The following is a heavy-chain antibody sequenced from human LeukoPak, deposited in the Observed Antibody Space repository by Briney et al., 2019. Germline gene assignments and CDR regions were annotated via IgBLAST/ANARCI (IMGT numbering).Heavy chain of an antibody. V-gene: IGHV4-34*01. D-gene: IGHD3-22*01. CDR2: INHSGSA. J-gene: IGHJ3*02. CDR1: GGSFSGYY. CDR3: ATRGDYSDTSGNSYDALDI. Sequence: SETLSLTCAVYGGSFSGYYWSWIRQPPGKGLEWIGEINHSGSADYNPSLKSRVTVSADPSKTQFSLKLTSVTAADTAVYYCATRGDYSDTSGNSYDALDIWGQGTMVTVSS.